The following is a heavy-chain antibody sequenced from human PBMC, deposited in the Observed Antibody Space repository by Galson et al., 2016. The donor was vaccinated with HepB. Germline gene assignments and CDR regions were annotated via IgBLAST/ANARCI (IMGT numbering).Heavy chain of an antibody. CDR1: GGSISTNNW. J-gene: IGHJ4*02. CDR2: IYHTGIT. CDR3: AREAPGDYFDY. Sequence: LSLTCAVSGGSISTNNWWRWVRQPPGKGLEWIGQIYHTGITNFNPSLKSRVTMSVDKSSNQFSLKLSSVTAADTAVYYCAREAPGDYFDYWGRGTLVTVSS. V-gene: IGHV4-4*02.